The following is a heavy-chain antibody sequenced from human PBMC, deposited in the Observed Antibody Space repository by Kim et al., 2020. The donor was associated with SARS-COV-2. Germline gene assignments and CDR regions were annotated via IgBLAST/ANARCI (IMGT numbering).Heavy chain of an antibody. D-gene: IGHD3-22*01. CDR2: ISSSSSYI. Sequence: GGSLRLSCAASGFTFSSYSMNWVRQALGKGLEWVSSISSSSSYIYYADSVKGRFTISRDNAKNSLYLQMNSLRAEDTAVYYCARFSRETYYYDSSGYYPDDYWGQGTLVTVSS. CDR1: GFTFSSYS. J-gene: IGHJ4*02. V-gene: IGHV3-21*01. CDR3: ARFSRETYYYDSSGYYPDDY.